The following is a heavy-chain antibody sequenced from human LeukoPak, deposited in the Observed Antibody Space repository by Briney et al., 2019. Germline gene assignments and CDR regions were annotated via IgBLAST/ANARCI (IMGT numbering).Heavy chain of an antibody. Sequence: SETLSLTCTVSGGSISTYYWNWIRQPPGKGLEWIGYIYYSGSTYYNPSLKSRVTISVDTSKNQFSLKLSSVTAADTAVYYCARDSRDYGDYSAAFDIWGQGTMVTVSS. D-gene: IGHD4-17*01. CDR2: IYYSGST. CDR1: GGSISTYY. V-gene: IGHV4-30-4*08. J-gene: IGHJ3*02. CDR3: ARDSRDYGDYSAAFDI.